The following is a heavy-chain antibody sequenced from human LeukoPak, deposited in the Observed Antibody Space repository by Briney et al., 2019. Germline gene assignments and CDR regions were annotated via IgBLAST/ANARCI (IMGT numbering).Heavy chain of an antibody. CDR3: AICSSTWSGDRPDS. D-gene: IGHD2-2*01. V-gene: IGHV1-69*17. J-gene: IGHJ4*02. CDR1: GGTFRNYP. CDR2: ILPIFRMT. Sequence: GSSVKVSCKASGGTFRNYPISWVRQAPGQGLEWMGGILPIFRMTNYAEKFQGRVTITADQSTTTAYLELNSLRSEDTAVYYCAICSSTWSGDRPDSWGQGSLATVSS.